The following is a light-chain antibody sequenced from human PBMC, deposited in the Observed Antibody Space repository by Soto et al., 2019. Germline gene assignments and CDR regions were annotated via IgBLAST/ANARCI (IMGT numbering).Light chain of an antibody. J-gene: IGLJ1*01. CDR3: SLYTSDSTYV. Sequence: QSALTQPASVSGSPGQSITISCTGTSSDVGGYNYVSWYQQHPGKAPKLMIYEVGNRPSGVSNRFSGSKSGNTASLTISGLQAEDEADYYCSLYTSDSTYVFGTGTKVTVL. V-gene: IGLV2-14*01. CDR1: SSDVGGYNY. CDR2: EVG.